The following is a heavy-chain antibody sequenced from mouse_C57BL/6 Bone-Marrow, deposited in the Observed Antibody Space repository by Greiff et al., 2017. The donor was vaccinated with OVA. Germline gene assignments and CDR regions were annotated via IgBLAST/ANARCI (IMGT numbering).Heavy chain of an antibody. Sequence: DVQLVESGGDLVKPGGSLKLSCAASGFTFSSYGMSWVRQTPDKRLEWVATISSGGSYTYYPDSVKGRFTISRDNAKNTLYLQMSSLKSEDTAMYYCARHEGYGGDGGQGTSVTVSS. CDR1: GFTFSSYG. J-gene: IGHJ4*01. CDR2: ISSGGSYT. V-gene: IGHV5-6*01. CDR3: ARHEGYGGD. D-gene: IGHD1-1*02.